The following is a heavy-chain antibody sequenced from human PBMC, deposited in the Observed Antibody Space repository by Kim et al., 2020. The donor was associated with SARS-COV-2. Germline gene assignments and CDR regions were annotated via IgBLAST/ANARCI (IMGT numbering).Heavy chain of an antibody. CDR3: ARALSWFGELLSWFDP. CDR2: IYYSGST. CDR1: GGSISSGGYY. V-gene: IGHV4-31*03. D-gene: IGHD3-10*01. Sequence: SETLSLTCTVSGGSISSGGYYWSWIRQHPGKGLEWIGYIYYSGSTYYNPSLKSRVTISVDTSKNQFSLKLSSVTAADTAVYYCARALSWFGELLSWFDPWGQGTLVTVSS. J-gene: IGHJ5*02.